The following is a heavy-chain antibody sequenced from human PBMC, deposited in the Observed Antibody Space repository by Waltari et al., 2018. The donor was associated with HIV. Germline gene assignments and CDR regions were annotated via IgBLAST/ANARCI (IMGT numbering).Heavy chain of an antibody. CDR3: ARDPPYCSGGSCYGMDV. Sequence: QVQLVQSGAEVKKPGASVKVSCKASGYTFTGYYMHWVRQAPGQGLEWMGWINPNSCGTNYAQKFQGRVTMTRDTSISTAYMELSRLRSDDTAVYYCARDPPYCSGGSCYGMDVWGQGTTVTVSS. D-gene: IGHD2-15*01. V-gene: IGHV1-2*02. J-gene: IGHJ6*02. CDR1: GYTFTGYY. CDR2: INPNSCGT.